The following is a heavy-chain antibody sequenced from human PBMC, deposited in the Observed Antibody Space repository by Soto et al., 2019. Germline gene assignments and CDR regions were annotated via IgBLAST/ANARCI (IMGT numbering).Heavy chain of an antibody. D-gene: IGHD2-15*01. V-gene: IGHV3-23*01. J-gene: IGHJ6*03. CDR3: AKFPIVLVVVAPSQADYYMDV. CDR2: ISGSGGST. CDR1: GFTFSSYA. Sequence: RGSLRVSCAAAGFTFSSYAMSWVRQAPRKGLECVSAISGSGGSTYYADSVKGRFTISTDNSTNTLYLQMNSLRAEDTAVYYCAKFPIVLVVVAPSQADYYMDVWGKGTTVTVSS.